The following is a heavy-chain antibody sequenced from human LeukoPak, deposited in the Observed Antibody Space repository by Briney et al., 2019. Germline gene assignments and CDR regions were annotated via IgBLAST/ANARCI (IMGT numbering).Heavy chain of an antibody. CDR3: ARGTVTSWFDP. CDR1: GGSFSGYY. CDR2: INHSGST. D-gene: IGHD4-17*01. V-gene: IGHV4-34*01. Sequence: SETLSLTCAVYGGSFSGYYWSWIRQPPGKGLEWIGEINHSGSTNYNPSLKSRVTISVDTSKNQFSLKLSSVTAADTAVYHCARGTVTSWFDPWGQGTLVTVSS. J-gene: IGHJ5*02.